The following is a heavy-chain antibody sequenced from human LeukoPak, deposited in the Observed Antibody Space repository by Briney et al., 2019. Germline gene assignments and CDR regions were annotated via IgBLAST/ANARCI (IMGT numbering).Heavy chain of an antibody. CDR3: ARAMVRGVSCYFDY. CDR2: IYYSGST. Sequence: SETLFLTCTVSGGSISSYYWSWIRQPPGKGLEWIGYIYYSGSTNYNPSLKSRVTISVDTSKNQFSLKLSSVTAADTAVYYCARAMVRGVSCYFDYWGQGTLVTVSS. D-gene: IGHD3-10*01. V-gene: IGHV4-59*01. J-gene: IGHJ4*02. CDR1: GGSISSYY.